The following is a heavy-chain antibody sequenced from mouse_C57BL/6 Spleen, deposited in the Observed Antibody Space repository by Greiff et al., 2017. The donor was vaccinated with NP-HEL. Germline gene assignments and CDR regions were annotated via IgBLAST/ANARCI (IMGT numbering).Heavy chain of an antibody. CDR1: GYTFTDYY. V-gene: IGHV1-26*01. CDR2: INPNNGGT. Sequence: VQLQQSGPELVKPGASVKISCKASGYTFTDYYMNWVKQSHGKSLEWIGDINPNNGGTSYNQKFKGKATLTVDKSSSTAYMELRSLTSEDSAVYYCARRRDGYDDYWGQGTTLTVSS. J-gene: IGHJ2*01. CDR3: ARRRDGYDDY. D-gene: IGHD2-2*01.